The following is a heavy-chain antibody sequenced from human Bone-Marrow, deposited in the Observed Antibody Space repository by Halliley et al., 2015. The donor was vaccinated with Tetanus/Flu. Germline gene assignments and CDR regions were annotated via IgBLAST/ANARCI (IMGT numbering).Heavy chain of an antibody. V-gene: IGHV3-23*01. CDR1: GFTFSTYA. Sequence: SLRLSCAASGFTFSTYAMGWVRQAPEKGLEWVSGINGSDHGGGSYYAESVKGRLTIARDNYKHTLYLQRDSVRAEDTALYYCAKVEGEVGAPWGFLDHWGRGPLVSVPS. CDR3: AKVEGEVGAPWGFLDH. D-gene: IGHD1-26*01. J-gene: IGHJ1*01. CDR2: INGSDHGGGS.